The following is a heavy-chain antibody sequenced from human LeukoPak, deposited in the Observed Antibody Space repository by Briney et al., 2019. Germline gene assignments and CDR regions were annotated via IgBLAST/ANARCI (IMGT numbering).Heavy chain of an antibody. CDR1: GFSVSNTY. D-gene: IGHD2-8*01. J-gene: IGHJ4*02. CDR2: IYSGGNT. Sequence: GGSLRLSCAASGFSVSNTYMSWVRQAPGKGLEWVSIIYSGGNTYYADSVKGRFTISRDNSKNTLYLQMNRLRPEDTAVYYCTRELGYCTNGVCYRAYYFDYWGQGTLVTVSS. V-gene: IGHV3-53*01. CDR3: TRELGYCTNGVCYRAYYFDY.